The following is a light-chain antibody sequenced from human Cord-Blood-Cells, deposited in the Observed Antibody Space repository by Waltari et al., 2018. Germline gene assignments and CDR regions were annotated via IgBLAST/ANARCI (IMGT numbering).Light chain of an antibody. CDR3: QQYGSSPFT. CDR2: GAS. V-gene: IGKV3-20*01. Sequence: EIVLPQSPGTLSLSPGERATLSCRASQSVSSSYLAWYQQKPGQAPRLLIYGASGRATGIPDRFSGSGSGTDFTLTISRLEPEDFAVYYCQQYGSSPFTFGPGTKVDIK. CDR1: QSVSSSY. J-gene: IGKJ3*01.